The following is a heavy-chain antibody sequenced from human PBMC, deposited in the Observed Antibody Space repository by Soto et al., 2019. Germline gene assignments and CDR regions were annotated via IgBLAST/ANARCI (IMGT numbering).Heavy chain of an antibody. CDR2: ISYSGST. J-gene: IGHJ5*01. CDR1: GGSLSSGGYY. Sequence: PSQTLSLTCTVSGGSLSSGGYYWSWIRQYPGKGLGWIGYISYSGSTYYNPSLKSRVTISVEMSTKQISLKLTSVTTADTALYYCVRVSVPTGHFHSWGQGSLVTLS. CDR3: VRVSVPTGHFHS. V-gene: IGHV4-31*03.